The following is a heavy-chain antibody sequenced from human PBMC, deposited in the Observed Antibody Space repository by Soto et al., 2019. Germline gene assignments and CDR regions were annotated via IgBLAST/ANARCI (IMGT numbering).Heavy chain of an antibody. CDR2: ISTYSGDT. CDR3: ARHHGPTTSETGFVP. D-gene: IGHD5-12*01. J-gene: IGHJ5*02. CDR1: GYTFFTYD. Sequence: QVHLVQSGVEVKTPGASVKVSCQASGYTFFTYDISWVRQAPAQGLEWMGWISTYSGDTKYAQKFQGRVTMTTDTSTTTAYLELRSLRSADTSVYYCARHHGPTTSETGFVPWGPGNRVTVSS. V-gene: IGHV1-18*01.